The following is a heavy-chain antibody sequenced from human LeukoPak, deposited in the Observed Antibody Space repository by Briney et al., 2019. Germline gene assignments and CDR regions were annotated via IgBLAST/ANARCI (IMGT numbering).Heavy chain of an antibody. Sequence: GGSLRLSCAASGSTFSSFAMGWVRQTPGKGLEWVSAISGSGDSTYYADSVKGRFTISRDTSKNTLYLQMTSLRAEDTAVYYCADQDYGDYMDYFHHWGQGTLVTVSS. CDR3: ADQDYGDYMDYFHH. CDR2: ISGSGDST. V-gene: IGHV3-23*01. D-gene: IGHD4-17*01. J-gene: IGHJ1*01. CDR1: GSTFSSFA.